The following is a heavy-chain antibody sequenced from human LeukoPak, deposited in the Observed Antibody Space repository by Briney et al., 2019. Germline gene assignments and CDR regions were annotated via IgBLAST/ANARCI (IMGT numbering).Heavy chain of an antibody. V-gene: IGHV3-53*01. CDR2: IYIGGST. D-gene: IGHD1-26*01. CDR1: AFTVISNY. CDR3: ARDRRGAVGGTTYDYMDV. Sequence: GGALRLSCAASAFTVISNYMSWVRQAPGKGLEWVSVIYIGGSTYYADSVQGRFTISRDNSKNTLYLQMNSLRAEDTAVYYCARDRRGAVGGTTYDYMDVWGKGTTVTVSS. J-gene: IGHJ6*03.